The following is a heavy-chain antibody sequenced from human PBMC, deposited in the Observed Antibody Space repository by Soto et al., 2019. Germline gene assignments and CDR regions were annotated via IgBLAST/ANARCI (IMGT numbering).Heavy chain of an antibody. V-gene: IGHV3-21*01. CDR2: ISTDGSYI. J-gene: IGHJ4*02. D-gene: IGHD6-19*01. CDR3: ARAVEVDF. Sequence: GGSLRLSCAASGFTFSNFNMNWVRQAPGRGLEWVSSISTDGSYIYYADSVKGRFTVSRDNAKNSLFLHMNSLRAEDTAVYYCARAVEVDFWGQGTLVTVSS. CDR1: GFTFSNFN.